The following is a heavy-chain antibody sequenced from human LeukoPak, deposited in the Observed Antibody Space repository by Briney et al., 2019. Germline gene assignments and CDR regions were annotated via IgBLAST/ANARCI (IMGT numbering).Heavy chain of an antibody. V-gene: IGHV3-7*01. CDR2: IKQDGSER. CDR1: GFSFSRHW. D-gene: IGHD3-10*01. CDR3: ARAPRRGGMDV. J-gene: IGHJ6*03. Sequence: GGSLRLSCAASGFSFSRHWMSWARQAPGKGLEWVANIKQDGSERYYVDSVKGRFTISRDNAQNSLHLQMNSLRAEDTAVYYCARAPRRGGMDVWGKGTTVSVSS.